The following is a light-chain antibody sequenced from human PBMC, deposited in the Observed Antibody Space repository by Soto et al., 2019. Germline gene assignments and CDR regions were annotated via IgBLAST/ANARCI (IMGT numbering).Light chain of an antibody. CDR2: GAS. V-gene: IGKV3-20*01. J-gene: IGKJ1*01. CDR1: QSVDSSF. CDR3: QQYVSSVT. Sequence: EIVLTQSPGSLLLSPGERATLSCRASQSVDSSFFAWYQQKPGQAPRLLIYGASNRATGIPDRFSGSGSGTDFTLTISRLEPEDFAVYYCQQYVSSVTFGQGTKVEIK.